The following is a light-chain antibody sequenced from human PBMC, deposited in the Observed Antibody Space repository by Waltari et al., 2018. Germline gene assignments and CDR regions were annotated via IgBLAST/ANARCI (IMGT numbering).Light chain of an antibody. Sequence: DIQMTQSPSSLSASVGDRVTITCRASQSISSYFSWYQQRPGEALKHLIYVASNLQSGGPSRFSGSGSGTDFTLTISSLQPEDFATYHGQQSSSTPYTFGQGTKLEIK. CDR2: VAS. J-gene: IGKJ2*01. CDR3: QQSSSTPYT. V-gene: IGKV1-39*01. CDR1: QSISSY.